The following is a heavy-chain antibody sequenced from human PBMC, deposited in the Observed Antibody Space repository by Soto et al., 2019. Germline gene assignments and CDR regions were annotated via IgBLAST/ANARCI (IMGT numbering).Heavy chain of an antibody. J-gene: IGHJ6*02. D-gene: IGHD6-19*01. CDR3: ARDGQGLAPSAWDG. V-gene: IGHV3-33*01. Sequence: QVQLVESGGGVAQPGRSLRLSCTVSGFTFSGHAMHWVRQAPGKGLEWVTQIWYDGSNKYYAESVKGRFTISRDNSKNTLYQQMKSLRVEDTAVYYCARDGQGLAPSAWDGWGQGTSVTVSS. CDR2: IWYDGSNK. CDR1: GFTFSGHA.